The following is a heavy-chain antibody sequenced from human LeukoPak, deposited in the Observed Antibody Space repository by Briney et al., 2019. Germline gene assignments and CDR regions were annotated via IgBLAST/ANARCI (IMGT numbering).Heavy chain of an antibody. D-gene: IGHD3-22*01. V-gene: IGHV3-53*01. CDR1: GFTFSSYS. J-gene: IGHJ4*02. CDR2: LYSGGST. CDR3: ARGGVTMIVPIL. Sequence: QPGGSLRLSCAASGFTFSSYSMNWVRQAPGKGLEWVSVLYSGGSTYYADSVKGRFTISRDNSKNTLYLQMNSLRAEDTAVYYCARGGVTMIVPILWGQGTLVTVSS.